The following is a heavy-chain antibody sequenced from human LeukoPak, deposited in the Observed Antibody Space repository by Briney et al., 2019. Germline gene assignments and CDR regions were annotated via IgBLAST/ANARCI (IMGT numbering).Heavy chain of an antibody. J-gene: IGHJ3*02. Sequence: PGGSLRLSCAASGFTFSSYAMRWVRQAPGKGLEWVSAICDSGGRTSYADSEKCRFTISRDNYKNRLYQQMNSLRAEDTAVYYCGKGPGLIVVVVAAADAFDIWGQGTMVTVSS. CDR3: GKGPGLIVVVVAAADAFDI. V-gene: IGHV3-23*01. CDR2: ICDSGGRT. D-gene: IGHD2-15*01. CDR1: GFTFSSYA.